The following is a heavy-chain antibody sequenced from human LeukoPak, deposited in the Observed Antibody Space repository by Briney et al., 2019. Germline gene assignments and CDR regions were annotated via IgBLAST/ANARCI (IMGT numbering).Heavy chain of an antibody. J-gene: IGHJ4*02. D-gene: IGHD3-10*01. V-gene: IGHV3-11*06. CDR1: GFILSDYY. CDR3: ARDRGDSGSSDY. CDR2: ISSSSSYT. Sequence: GGSLRLSCAASGFILSDYYMSWIRQAPGKGLEWVSYISSSSSYTINADSVKGRFTVFRDNAKNLVFLQMDRLRAEDTAVYCCARDRGDSGSSDYWGQGTLVTVSS.